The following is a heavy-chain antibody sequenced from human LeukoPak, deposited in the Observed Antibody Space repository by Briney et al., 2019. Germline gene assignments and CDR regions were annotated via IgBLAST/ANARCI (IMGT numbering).Heavy chain of an antibody. V-gene: IGHV4-61*05. Sequence: SETLSLTCTVSGGSISSSTYSWGWIRQPPGKGLEWIGYSHSSGSTNYNPSLKSRVTISVDTSKNQFSLKLSSVTAADTAVYYCARGGSSGSYLHWFDPWGQGTLVTVSS. CDR1: GGSISSSTYS. CDR3: ARGGSSGSYLHWFDP. D-gene: IGHD3-10*01. J-gene: IGHJ5*02. CDR2: SHSSGST.